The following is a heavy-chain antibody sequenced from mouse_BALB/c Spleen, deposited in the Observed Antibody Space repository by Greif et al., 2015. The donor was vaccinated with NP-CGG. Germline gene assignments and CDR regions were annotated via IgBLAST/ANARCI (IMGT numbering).Heavy chain of an antibody. V-gene: IGHV5-17*02. CDR2: ISSGSSTI. Sequence: EVQRVESGGGLVQPGGSRKLSCAASGFTFSSFGMHWVRQAPEKGLEWVAYISSGSSTIYYADTVKGRFTISRDNPKNTLFLQMTSLRSEDTAMYYCARSSDYWYFDVWGAGTTVTVSS. CDR3: ARSSDYWYFDV. CDR1: GFTFSSFG. J-gene: IGHJ1*01.